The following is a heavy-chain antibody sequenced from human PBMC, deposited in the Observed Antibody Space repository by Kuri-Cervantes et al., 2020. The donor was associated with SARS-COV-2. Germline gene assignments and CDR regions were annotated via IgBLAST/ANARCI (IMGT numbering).Heavy chain of an antibody. CDR1: GYIFTSYY. CDR3: ARGVRRGEYGVIDY. J-gene: IGHJ4*02. V-gene: IGHV1-46*01. Sequence: ASVKVSCKASGYIFTSYYLHWVRQAPGQGLEWMGIINPSGSGTRYPQRFQGRVTMTRDTSTSTVYMELSRLRSDDTAVYYCARGVRRGEYGVIDYWGQGTLVTVSS. D-gene: IGHD3-10*01. CDR2: INPSGSGT.